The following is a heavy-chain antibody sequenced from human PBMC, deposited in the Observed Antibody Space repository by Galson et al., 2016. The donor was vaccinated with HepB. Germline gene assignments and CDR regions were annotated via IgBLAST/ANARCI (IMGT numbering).Heavy chain of an antibody. V-gene: IGHV3-9*01. CDR3: ARGRHITIFGVAISGWGSYFGF. D-gene: IGHD3-3*01. CDR1: GFTFDDYA. Sequence: SLRLSCAASGFTFDDYAMHWVRQAPGKGLEWVSGIGWNTGTIGYADSVKGRFTISRDNAKNSLFLQMTSLRAEDTALYYCARGRHITIFGVAISGWGSYFGFWGQGTLVTVSS. CDR2: IGWNTGTI. J-gene: IGHJ4*02.